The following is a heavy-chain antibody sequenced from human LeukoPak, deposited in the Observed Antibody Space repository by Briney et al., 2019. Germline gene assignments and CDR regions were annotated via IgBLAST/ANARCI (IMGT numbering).Heavy chain of an antibody. CDR1: GGTFSRYD. Sequence: SVKVSCKASGGTFSRYDISWVRQAPGQGLEWMGGIIPLFGTPNYAQKFQGRVTITRNTSISTAYMELSSLRSEDTAVYYCAREYYYGSGRTFYYYMDVWGKGTTVTVSS. V-gene: IGHV1-69*05. CDR2: IIPLFGTP. CDR3: AREYYYGSGRTFYYYMDV. D-gene: IGHD3-10*01. J-gene: IGHJ6*03.